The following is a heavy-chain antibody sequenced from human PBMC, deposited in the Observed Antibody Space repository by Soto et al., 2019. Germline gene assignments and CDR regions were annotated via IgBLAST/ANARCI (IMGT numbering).Heavy chain of an antibody. CDR2: IIPIFGTA. D-gene: IGHD3-3*01. Sequence: VKVSCKASGGTFSSYAISWVRQAPGQGLEWMGGIIPIFGTANYAQKFQGRVTITADESTSTAYMELSSLRSEDTAVYYCASFAVDRLYEGFDYWGQGTLVTVSS. J-gene: IGHJ4*02. CDR1: GGTFSSYA. V-gene: IGHV1-69*13. CDR3: ASFAVDRLYEGFDY.